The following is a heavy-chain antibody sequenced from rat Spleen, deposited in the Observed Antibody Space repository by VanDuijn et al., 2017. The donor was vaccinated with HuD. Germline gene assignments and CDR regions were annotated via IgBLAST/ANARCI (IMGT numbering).Heavy chain of an antibody. D-gene: IGHD3-2*01. J-gene: IGHJ2*01. CDR3: ARAVRGYYFDY. CDR2: ISYDGTAT. CDR1: GFTFSDFY. Sequence: EVQLVESGGGLVQPGRSLKLSCAASGFTFSDFYMAWVRQAPGTGLEWVASISYDGTATYYRDSVKGRFTISRDDAKSTLYLQMSKLGSEDTAIYYCARAVRGYYFDYWGQGVMVTVSS. V-gene: IGHV5-7*01.